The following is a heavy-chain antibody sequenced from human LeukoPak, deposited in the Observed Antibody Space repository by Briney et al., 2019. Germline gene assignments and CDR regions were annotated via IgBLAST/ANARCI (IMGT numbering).Heavy chain of an antibody. CDR1: GFTFSSYG. V-gene: IGHV3-33*01. CDR2: IWYGGSNK. J-gene: IGHJ4*02. Sequence: GGSLRLSCAASGFTFSSYGMHWVRQAPGKGLEWVAVIWYGGSNKYYADSVKGRFTISRDNSKNTLYLQMNCLRAEDTAVYYCASVAVAGDFDYWGQGTLVTVSS. CDR3: ASVAVAGDFDY. D-gene: IGHD6-19*01.